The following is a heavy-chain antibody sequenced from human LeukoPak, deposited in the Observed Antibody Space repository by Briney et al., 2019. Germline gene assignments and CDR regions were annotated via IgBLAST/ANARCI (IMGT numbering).Heavy chain of an antibody. D-gene: IGHD2-15*01. CDR1: GFTVSSNY. CDR3: ARDRGLGGEYCSGGSCDDDY. CDR2: IYSGGST. J-gene: IGHJ4*02. V-gene: IGHV3-66*01. Sequence: GGSLRLSCAASGFTVSSNYMSWVRQAPGKGLEWVSVIYSGGSTYYEDSVKGRFTISRDNSKNTLYLQMNSLRAEDTAVYYCARDRGLGGEYCSGGSCDDDYWGQGTLVTVSS.